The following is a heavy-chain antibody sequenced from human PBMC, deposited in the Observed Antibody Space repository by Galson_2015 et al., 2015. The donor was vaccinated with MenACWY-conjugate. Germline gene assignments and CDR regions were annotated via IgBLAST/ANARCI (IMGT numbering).Heavy chain of an antibody. V-gene: IGHV3-21*06. CDR1: GFNFDKYH. CDR2: ISSSSTYT. Sequence: SLRLSCAASGFNFDKYHMNWVRQAPGKGLEWVASISSSSTYTHYAGSLQGRFIISRSNARNSLYLQMTGLRVEDTAVYFCARGTEYLCYWGRGPLVSVAS. CDR3: ARGTEYLCY. D-gene: IGHD2/OR15-2a*01. J-gene: IGHJ4*02.